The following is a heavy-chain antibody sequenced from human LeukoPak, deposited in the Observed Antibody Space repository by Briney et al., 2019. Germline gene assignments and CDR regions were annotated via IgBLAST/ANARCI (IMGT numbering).Heavy chain of an antibody. Sequence: GGSLRLSCAASGFTFSSYAMSWVRQAPGKGLEWVSAISGSGGSTYYADFVKGRFTISRDNSKNTLYLQMNSLRAEDTAVYYCAKDLRRIWFGELLSWGQETLVTVSS. J-gene: IGHJ4*02. V-gene: IGHV3-23*01. CDR2: ISGSGGST. D-gene: IGHD3-10*01. CDR3: AKDLRRIWFGELLS. CDR1: GFTFSSYA.